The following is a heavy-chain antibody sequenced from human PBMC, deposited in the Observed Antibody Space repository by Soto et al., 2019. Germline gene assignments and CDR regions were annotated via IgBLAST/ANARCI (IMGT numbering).Heavy chain of an antibody. J-gene: IGHJ6*02. CDR2: MNPNSGNT. CDR1: GYTFTSYD. CDR3: AREITIFGVVTAGMDV. Sequence: GASVKVSCKASGYTFTSYDINWVRQAAGQGLEWMGWMNPNSGNTGYAQKFQGRVTMTRNTSISTAYMELSSLRSEDTAVYYCAREITIFGVVTAGMDVWGQGTTVTVPS. D-gene: IGHD3-3*01. V-gene: IGHV1-8*01.